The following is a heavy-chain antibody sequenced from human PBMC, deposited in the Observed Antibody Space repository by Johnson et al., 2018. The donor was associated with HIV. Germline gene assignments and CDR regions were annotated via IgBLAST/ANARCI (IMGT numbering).Heavy chain of an antibody. J-gene: IGHJ3*02. CDR3: FLGHTQRGDAFDI. Sequence: VQLVESGGGLVQPGRSLRLSCAASGFTFDDYAIHWVRQAPGKGLEWVSGISWNSGSIGYADSVKGRFTISRDNAKNSLYLQMNSLRAEDTALYYCFLGHTQRGDAFDIWGQGTMVTVSS. D-gene: IGHD6-25*01. CDR2: ISWNSGSI. V-gene: IGHV3-9*01. CDR1: GFTFDDYA.